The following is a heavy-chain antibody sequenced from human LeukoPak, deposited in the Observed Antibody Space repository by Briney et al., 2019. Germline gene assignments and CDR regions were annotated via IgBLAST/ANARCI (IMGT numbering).Heavy chain of an antibody. Sequence: ASVKVSCKASGYTFTSYAMNWVRQPPGQGLEGMGWINPNSGGTNYAQRFQGRVTMTRDTSISTAYMELSRLRSDDTAVYYCARAYSSGWYYFDYWGQGTLVTVSS. CDR3: ARAYSSGWYYFDY. CDR1: GYTFTSYA. J-gene: IGHJ4*02. V-gene: IGHV1-2*02. D-gene: IGHD6-19*01. CDR2: INPNSGGT.